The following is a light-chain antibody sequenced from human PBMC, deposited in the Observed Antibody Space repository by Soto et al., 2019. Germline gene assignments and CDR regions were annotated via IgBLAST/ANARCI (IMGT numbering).Light chain of an antibody. CDR3: QQYNSHSTWT. CDR2: DAS. CDR1: QDISNY. Sequence: DIQMTQSPSSLSASVGDRVTITCQASQDISNYLNWYQQKPGKAPKVXXYDASSLESGVPSRFSGSGSGTEFTLTISSLQPDDFATYYCQQYNSHSTWTFGQGTQVDIK. J-gene: IGKJ1*01. V-gene: IGKV1-5*01.